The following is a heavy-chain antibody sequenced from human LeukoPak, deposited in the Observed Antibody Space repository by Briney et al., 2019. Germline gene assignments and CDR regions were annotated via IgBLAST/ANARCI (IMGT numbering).Heavy chain of an antibody. CDR1: GFTFTKYY. D-gene: IGHD6-13*01. J-gene: IGHJ4*02. CDR3: WIAAAGRDFDY. Sequence: ASVKVPCKASGFTFTKYYIHWVRQAPGQGLEWMGIINPSDGSTNYAQNFQGRVTLTRETSTSTVYMELSSLRSDDTADYFCWIAAAGRDFDYWGQGTLVTVSS. V-gene: IGHV1-46*01. CDR2: INPSDGST.